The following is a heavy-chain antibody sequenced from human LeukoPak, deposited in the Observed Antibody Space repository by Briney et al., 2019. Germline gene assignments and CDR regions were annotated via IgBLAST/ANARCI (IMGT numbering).Heavy chain of an antibody. Sequence: SQTLSLTCAISGDSVSSNRAAWNWIRHSPSRGLEWLGRAYYRSKWYNDYAVSVTSRITINPDTSKNQFSLQLDSVTTEDTAVYYCARETTTDGYPFDYWGQGTLVTVSS. V-gene: IGHV6-1*01. CDR3: ARETTTDGYPFDY. D-gene: IGHD5-24*01. J-gene: IGHJ4*02. CDR2: AYYRSKWYN. CDR1: GDSVSSNRAA.